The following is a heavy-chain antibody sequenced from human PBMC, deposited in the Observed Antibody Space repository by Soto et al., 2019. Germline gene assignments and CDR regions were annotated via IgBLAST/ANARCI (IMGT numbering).Heavy chain of an antibody. CDR1: GGSISSYY. CDR3: ARDKITGLFDY. CDR2: ISYSGST. J-gene: IGHJ4*02. D-gene: IGHD2-8*02. Sequence: SETLSLTCTVSGGSISSYYWSWIRQPPGKGLEWIGYISYSGSTNYNPSLKSRVTISVDTSKNQFSLKLTSVTAADTAVYYCARDKITGLFDYWGQGTLVTVSS. V-gene: IGHV4-59*12.